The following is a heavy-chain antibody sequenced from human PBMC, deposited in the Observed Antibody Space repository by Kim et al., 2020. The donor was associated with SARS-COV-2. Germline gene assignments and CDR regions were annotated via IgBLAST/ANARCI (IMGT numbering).Heavy chain of an antibody. J-gene: IGHJ6*03. D-gene: IGHD3-10*01. CDR2: IWYDGSNK. CDR3: ARDVGSLPPLYYYYYMDV. Sequence: GGSLRLSCAASGFTFSSYGMHWVRQAPGKGLEWVAVIWYDGSNKYYADSGKGRFTISRYNSKNTLYLQMNSLRAEDTAVDYCARDVGSLPPLYYYYYMDVWGKGTKVTVSS. CDR1: GFTFSSYG. V-gene: IGHV3-33*01.